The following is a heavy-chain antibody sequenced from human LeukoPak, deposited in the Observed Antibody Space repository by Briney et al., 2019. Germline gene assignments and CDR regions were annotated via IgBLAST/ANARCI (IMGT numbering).Heavy chain of an antibody. D-gene: IGHD3-9*01. Sequence: QPGGSLRLSCAASGFTFSSYGMHWVRQAPGKGLEWVAFIRYDGSNKYYADSVKGRFTISRDNSKNTLYLQMNNLRAEDTAVYYCATLTYYDILTGYSSLYYFDYWGQGTLVTVSS. V-gene: IGHV3-30*02. CDR3: ATLTYYDILTGYSSLYYFDY. CDR2: IRYDGSNK. CDR1: GFTFSSYG. J-gene: IGHJ4*02.